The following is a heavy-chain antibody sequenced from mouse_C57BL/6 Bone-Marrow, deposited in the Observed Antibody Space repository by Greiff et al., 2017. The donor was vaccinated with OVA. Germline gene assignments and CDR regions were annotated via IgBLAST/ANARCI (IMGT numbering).Heavy chain of an antibody. D-gene: IGHD2-1*01. Sequence: QVHLKQSGAELVKPGASVKISCKASGYAFRSYWMNWVKQRPGKGLEWIGQIYPGDGDTNYNGKFKGKATLTADKSSSTAYMQLSSLTSEDSAVYFCARGNLRAHWYFDVWGTGTTVTVSS. J-gene: IGHJ1*03. CDR2: IYPGDGDT. V-gene: IGHV1-80*01. CDR3: ARGNLRAHWYFDV. CDR1: GYAFRSYW.